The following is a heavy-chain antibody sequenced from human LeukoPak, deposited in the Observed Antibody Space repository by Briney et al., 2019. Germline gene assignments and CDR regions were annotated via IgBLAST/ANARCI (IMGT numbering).Heavy chain of an antibody. Sequence: GRSLRLSCAASGFTSSSYGMHWVRQAPGKGLEWVAVISYDGSNKYYADSVKGRFTISRDNSKNTLYLQMNSLRAEDTAVYYCASRSINWYRGNNWFDPWGQGTLVTGSS. V-gene: IGHV3-30*03. CDR3: ASRSINWYRGNNWFDP. J-gene: IGHJ5*02. D-gene: IGHD6-13*01. CDR2: ISYDGSNK. CDR1: GFTSSSYG.